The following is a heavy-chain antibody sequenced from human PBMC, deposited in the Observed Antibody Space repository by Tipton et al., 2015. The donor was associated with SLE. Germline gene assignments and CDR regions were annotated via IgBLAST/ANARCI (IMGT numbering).Heavy chain of an antibody. Sequence: SLRLSCAASGFTFSSYGMHWVRQAPGQGLEWVAVISYDGSNKYYADSVKGRFTISRDNSKNTVYLQMNSLRAEDTAVYYCAKALHGGAVDYWGQGTLLTVSS. V-gene: IGHV3-30*18. CDR3: AKALHGGAVDY. D-gene: IGHD2-15*01. CDR2: ISYDGSNK. CDR1: GFTFSSYG. J-gene: IGHJ4*02.